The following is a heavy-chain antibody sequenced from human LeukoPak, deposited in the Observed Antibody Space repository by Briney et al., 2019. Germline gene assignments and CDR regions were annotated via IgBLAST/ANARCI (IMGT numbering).Heavy chain of an antibody. CDR2: ISSSSSYI. V-gene: IGHV3-21*01. J-gene: IGHJ3*01. D-gene: IGHD6-13*01. CDR3: ARADSSSWPGEAFDA. Sequence: PGGSLRLSCAASGFTFSSYSMNWVRQALGKGLEWVSSISSSSSYIYYADSVKGRFTISRDNAKNSLYLQMNSLRAEDTAVYYCARADSSSWPGEAFDAWGQGTMVTVSS. CDR1: GFTFSSYS.